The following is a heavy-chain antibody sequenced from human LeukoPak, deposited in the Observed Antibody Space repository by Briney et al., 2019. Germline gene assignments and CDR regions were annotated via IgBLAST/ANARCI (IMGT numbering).Heavy chain of an antibody. CDR3: ARGASQALYYYYYMDV. CDR1: GGSFSGYY. V-gene: IGHV4-34*01. J-gene: IGHJ6*03. Sequence: KSSETLSLTCAVYGGSFSGYYWSWIRQPPGKGLEWIGEINHSGSTNYNPSLKSRVTISVDTSKNQFSLKLSSVTAADTAVYYCARGASQALYYYYYMDVWGKGTTVTVSS. D-gene: IGHD2-21*01. CDR2: INHSGST.